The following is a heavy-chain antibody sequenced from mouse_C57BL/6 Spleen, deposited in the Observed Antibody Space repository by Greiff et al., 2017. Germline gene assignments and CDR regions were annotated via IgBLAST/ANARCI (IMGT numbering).Heavy chain of an antibody. Sequence: EVKLVESGGGLVKPGGSLKLSFASSGFTFSDYGMHCVRQAPEKWLAWVAYISSGSHPLYYADTVKGRFTISRENAKNTLVLQMTSLRSEDTAMYYCARYYGGAMDDWGQGTSVTVAS. CDR3: ARYYGGAMDD. CDR2: ISSGSHPL. J-gene: IGHJ4*01. D-gene: IGHD1-1*02. CDR1: GFTFSDYG. V-gene: IGHV5-17*01.